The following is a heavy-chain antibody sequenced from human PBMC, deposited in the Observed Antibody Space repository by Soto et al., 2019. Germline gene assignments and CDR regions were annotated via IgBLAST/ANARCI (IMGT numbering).Heavy chain of an antibody. V-gene: IGHV4-39*01. CDR2: IFYSGST. CDR1: GGSISGSSYY. CDR3: ARRPRVAMAGSFSYYYGMDV. D-gene: IGHD6-19*01. J-gene: IGHJ6*02. Sequence: SETLSLTCTVSGGSISGSSYYWAWIRQPPGKGLEWIGNIFYSGSTYYNPSLKSRVTVSVDTSKNQFSLNLSSVTAADTAVYYCARRPRVAMAGSFSYYYGMDVWGQGTRSPSP.